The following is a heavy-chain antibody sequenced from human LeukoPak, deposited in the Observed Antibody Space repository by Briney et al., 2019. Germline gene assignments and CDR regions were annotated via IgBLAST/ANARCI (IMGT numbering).Heavy chain of an antibody. V-gene: IGHV3-30*02. CDR2: IRYDGTNK. CDR3: AKDTYDSSGYYRRFDY. CDR1: GFTFSNYG. D-gene: IGHD3-22*01. Sequence: GGPLRLSCAASGFTFSNYGMHWVRQAPGKGLEWVAFIRYDGTNKYYADSVKGRLTISRDNSKNTLYLQLNSLRAEDTAVYYCAKDTYDSSGYYRRFDYWGQGTLVTVSS. J-gene: IGHJ4*02.